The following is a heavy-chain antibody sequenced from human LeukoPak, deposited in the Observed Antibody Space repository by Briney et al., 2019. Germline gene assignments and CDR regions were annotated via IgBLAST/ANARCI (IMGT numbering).Heavy chain of an antibody. D-gene: IGHD2/OR15-2a*01. J-gene: IGHJ4*02. V-gene: IGHV1-8*01. CDR1: GYSFTEYD. CDR2: MNPKTDNT. CDR3: ARSGPISLRF. Sequence: ASGKVSCKPSGYSFTEYDIHWVRQATGQGLEWMGWMNPKTDNTEYAQKFQGRVTLTWTTSISTAYMELSSLKSEDTAVYFCARSGPISLRFWGQGTLVTVSS.